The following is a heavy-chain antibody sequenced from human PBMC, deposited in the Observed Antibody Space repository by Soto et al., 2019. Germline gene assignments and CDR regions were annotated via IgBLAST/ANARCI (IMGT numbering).Heavy chain of an antibody. J-gene: IGHJ4*02. Sequence: SGGSLRLSCEVSGLTFAKVWMSWIRQAPGKGLEWVGRIKSQIDGGRIDYAAPVKDRFTISRDDSKNTLYLQMNSLKTEDTAVYYCTTSVTGTPPAIDYCGQGNLVTVYS. CDR3: TTSVTGTPPAIDY. CDR2: IKSQIDGGRI. D-gene: IGHD1-7*01. V-gene: IGHV3-15*01. CDR1: GLTFAKVW.